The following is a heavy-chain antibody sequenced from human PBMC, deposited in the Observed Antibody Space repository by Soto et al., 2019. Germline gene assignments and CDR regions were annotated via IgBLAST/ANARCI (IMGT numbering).Heavy chain of an antibody. CDR3: ARGLTIFGVVPPPEGMDV. CDR2: IYYSGST. V-gene: IGHV4-30-4*01. CDR1: GGSISSGDYY. J-gene: IGHJ6*02. Sequence: SETLSRTCTVSGGSISSGDYYWSWIRQPPGKGLEWIGYIYYSGSTYYNPSLKSRVTISVDTSKNQFSLKLSSVTAADTAVYYCARGLTIFGVVPPPEGMDVWGQGTTVT. D-gene: IGHD3-3*01.